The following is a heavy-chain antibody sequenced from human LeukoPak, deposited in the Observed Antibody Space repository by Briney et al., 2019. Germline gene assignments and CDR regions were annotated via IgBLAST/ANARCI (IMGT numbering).Heavy chain of an antibody. Sequence: ASVKISCKASGFKSTNFYFHWVRQAPGQGLEWMGIINPSGGTTTYAQKFQGNITMTRDTSTSTVYMGMTSLTSEDTAVYYCTRSEYSKSIWFDPWGQGTLVTVSS. J-gene: IGHJ5*02. CDR2: INPSGGTT. V-gene: IGHV1-46*01. CDR3: TRSEYSKSIWFDP. D-gene: IGHD6-6*01. CDR1: GFKSTNFY.